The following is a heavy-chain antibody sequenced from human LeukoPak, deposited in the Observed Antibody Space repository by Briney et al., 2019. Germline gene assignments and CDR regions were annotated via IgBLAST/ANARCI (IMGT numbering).Heavy chain of an antibody. Sequence: GGSLRLSCAASGFTFSSYEMNWVRQAPGKGLEWVSYISSSGSTIYYADSVKGRFTISRDNAKNSLYLQMNSLRAEDTAVYYCARGGPYYDFWSGYAKAHFDYWGQGTLVTVSS. D-gene: IGHD3-3*01. CDR3: ARGGPYYDFWSGYAKAHFDY. CDR1: GFTFSSYE. J-gene: IGHJ4*02. V-gene: IGHV3-48*03. CDR2: ISSSGSTI.